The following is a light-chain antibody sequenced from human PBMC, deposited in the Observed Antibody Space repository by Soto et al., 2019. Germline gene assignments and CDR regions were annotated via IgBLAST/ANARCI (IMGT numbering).Light chain of an antibody. CDR2: GSS. Sequence: VLTQSPGTLSLSPGERATLSCRASQSVSNNYLACYQQKPGQSPKLLIFGSSDRATGITDRISGSGSGTDFTLPISRREHEEFAVYYCQQYGSSPPYTFGQGTKLEIK. V-gene: IGKV3-20*01. J-gene: IGKJ2*01. CDR3: QQYGSSPPYT. CDR1: QSVSNNY.